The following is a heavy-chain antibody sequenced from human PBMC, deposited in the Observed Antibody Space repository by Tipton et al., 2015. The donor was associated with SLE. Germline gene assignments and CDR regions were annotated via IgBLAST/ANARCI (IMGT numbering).Heavy chain of an antibody. CDR1: DNAFASYG. CDR3: AKLLCSGGRFCYYGMDV. V-gene: IGHV1-18*04. Sequence: QSGPEVKKPGASLKVSCRASDNAFASYGFTWVRQAPGQGLNWMGWISPHNGKTNYAQKFQGRVTMTAETSTSTVYMELRSLRSDDTAVYFCAKLLCSGGRFCYYGMDVWGQGTSVTVSS. D-gene: IGHD1-26*01. CDR2: ISPHNGKT. J-gene: IGHJ6*02.